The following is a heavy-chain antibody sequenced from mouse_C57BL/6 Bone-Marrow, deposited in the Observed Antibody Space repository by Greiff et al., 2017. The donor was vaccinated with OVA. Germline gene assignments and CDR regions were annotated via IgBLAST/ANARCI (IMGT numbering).Heavy chain of an antibody. Sequence: EVQLQQSGAELVRPGASVKLSCTASGFNIKDDYMHWVKQRPEQGLEWIGWIDPANGDPEYASKFQGKATITADTSSNTAYLQLSSLTSEDTAVDYCTWGLLRLYLDDWGKGTTLTVSS. V-gene: IGHV14-4*01. CDR1: GFNIKDDY. CDR3: TWGLLRLYLDD. D-gene: IGHD1-2*01. J-gene: IGHJ2*01. CDR2: IDPANGDP.